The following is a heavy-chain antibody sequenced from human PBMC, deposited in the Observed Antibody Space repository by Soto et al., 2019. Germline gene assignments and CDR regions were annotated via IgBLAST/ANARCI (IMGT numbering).Heavy chain of an antibody. J-gene: IGHJ6*02. CDR3: TSRGAGTFYYYYYGMDV. V-gene: IGHV3-73*01. Sequence: GGSLRLSCAASGFTFSGSAMHWVRQASGKGLEWVGRIRSKANSYATAYAASVKGRFTISRDDSKNTAYLQMNSLKTEDTAVYYCTSRGAGTFYYYYYGMDVWGQGTTVTVSS. CDR1: GFTFSGSA. CDR2: IRSKANSYAT. D-gene: IGHD6-13*01.